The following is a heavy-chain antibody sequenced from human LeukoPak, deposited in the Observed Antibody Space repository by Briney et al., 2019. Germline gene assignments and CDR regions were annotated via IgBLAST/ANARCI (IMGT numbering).Heavy chain of an antibody. CDR1: GFTFSNFW. D-gene: IGHD5-24*01. V-gene: IGHV3-74*01. J-gene: IGHJ4*02. CDR2: IDTAGSAT. Sequence: GGSLRLSCAASGFTFSNFWMHWVRQAPGKGLVWVSGIDTAGSATRYADSVKGRFTISRDSAKNTLFLQINSLRAEDTAVYYCARTGGWLSNFDFWGQGSLVTVSS. CDR3: ARTGGWLSNFDF.